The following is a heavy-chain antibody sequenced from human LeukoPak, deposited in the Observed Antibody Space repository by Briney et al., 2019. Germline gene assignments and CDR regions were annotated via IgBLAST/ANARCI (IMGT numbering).Heavy chain of an antibody. J-gene: IGHJ3*02. V-gene: IGHV2-70*11. Sequence: SGPTLVNPTQTLTLTCTFSGFSLSTTGMCVSWIRQPPGKALEWLARIDWDDDKYYSTSLKTRLTISKDPSKNQVVLTMTNMDPVDTATYYCARIRRGIAVAGSTQDAFDIWGQGTMVTVSS. D-gene: IGHD6-19*01. CDR3: ARIRRGIAVAGSTQDAFDI. CDR2: IDWDDDK. CDR1: GFSLSTTGMC.